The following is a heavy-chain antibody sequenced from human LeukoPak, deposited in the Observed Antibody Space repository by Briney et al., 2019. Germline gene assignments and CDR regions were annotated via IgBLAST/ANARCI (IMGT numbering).Heavy chain of an antibody. Sequence: PGGSLRLSCEDSGYSFGGFYMHWVRQAPGKGLEWVASINGDGEYTVYAASVKGRFTISRDNSNNMLNLQMSSLRAEDTALYYCAQRGVQGYMDVRGKGTTVIVSS. CDR3: AQRGVQGYMDV. CDR2: INGDGEYT. V-gene: IGHV3-20*04. J-gene: IGHJ6*03. CDR1: GYSFGGFY. D-gene: IGHD1-26*01.